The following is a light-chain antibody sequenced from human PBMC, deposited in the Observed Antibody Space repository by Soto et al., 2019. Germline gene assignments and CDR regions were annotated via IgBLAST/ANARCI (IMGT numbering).Light chain of an antibody. V-gene: IGLV2-14*01. Sequence: SVLTQPASVSGSPGQSITISCTGTSSDVGGNHVSWYQQHPGKAPRLIIYDVINRPSGISNRFSGSKSDNTASLTISGLQADDEADYYCSSHKRSSHYVFGTGTKVTVL. CDR1: SSDVGGNH. CDR2: DVI. CDR3: SSHKRSSHYV. J-gene: IGLJ1*01.